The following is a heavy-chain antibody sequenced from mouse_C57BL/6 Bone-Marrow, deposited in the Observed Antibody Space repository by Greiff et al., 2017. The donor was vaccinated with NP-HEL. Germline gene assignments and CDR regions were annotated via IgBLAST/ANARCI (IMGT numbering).Heavy chain of an antibody. V-gene: IGHV1-80*01. Sequence: QVQLQQSGAELVKPGASVKISCKASGYAFSSYWMNWVKQRPGKGLEWIGPIYPGDGDTNYNGKFKDKASLTADKSSSTAYMQLSSLTTVDAGVYLCARGAYWGQGNLVTVSA. J-gene: IGHJ3*01. CDR3: ARGAY. CDR1: GYAFSSYW. CDR2: IYPGDGDT.